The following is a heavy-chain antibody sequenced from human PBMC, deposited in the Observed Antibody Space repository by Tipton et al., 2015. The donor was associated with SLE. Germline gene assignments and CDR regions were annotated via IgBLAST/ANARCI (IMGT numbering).Heavy chain of an antibody. D-gene: IGHD1-26*01. CDR2: ISSSGTYL. CDR3: ARDSAGAKD. J-gene: IGHJ4*02. CDR1: GFNFERYS. Sequence: SLRLSCAASGFNFERYSMNWVRQAPGKGLEWVSSISSSGTYLYYSDSVRGRFTISRDNSKNSLFLQMNSLRAEDTAMYYCARDSAGAKDWGQGTLVTVSS. V-gene: IGHV3-21*01.